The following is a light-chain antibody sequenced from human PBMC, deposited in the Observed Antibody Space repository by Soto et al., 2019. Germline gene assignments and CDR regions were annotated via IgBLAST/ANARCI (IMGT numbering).Light chain of an antibody. V-gene: IGKV4-1*01. CDR3: HQYYSPPLA. J-gene: IGKJ4*01. Sequence: DIVMTQSPDSLAVALGERATINCKSSQSVFYSSNNKNYLAWYQQKPGQPPQLLIYWASTRESGVPDRFSGSGSGTDFILTISSLQAEDVAVYYCHQYYSPPLAFGGGTKVEIK. CDR1: QSVFYSSNNKNY. CDR2: WAS.